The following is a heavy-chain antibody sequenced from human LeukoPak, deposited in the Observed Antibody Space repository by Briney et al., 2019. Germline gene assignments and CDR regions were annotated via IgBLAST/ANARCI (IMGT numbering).Heavy chain of an antibody. CDR2: IKSDGNTT. J-gene: IGHJ4*02. D-gene: IGHD6-13*01. CDR3: AVLSTWYQPTPDY. CDR1: GFTFSSHW. V-gene: IGHV3-74*01. Sequence: QAGGSLRLSCAASGFTFSSHWMYWVRQAPGKGLVWVSSIKSDGNTTYYADSVKGRFTISRDNAKNTLYLQMNSLRAEDAAVYYCAVLSTWYQPTPDYWGQGTLVTVSP.